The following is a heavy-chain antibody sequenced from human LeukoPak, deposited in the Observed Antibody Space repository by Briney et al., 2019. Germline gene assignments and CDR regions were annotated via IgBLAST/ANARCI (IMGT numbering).Heavy chain of an antibody. Sequence: ASVSVSCKSSAYTFTSYDIYMVRHAPAPGLGWMGWINPNSGNTGYAQKFQGRVTMTRNTAISTAYMELSSLRSEDTAVYYGARAGHDAFDIWGEGTMVTVSS. V-gene: IGHV1-8*01. J-gene: IGHJ3*02. CDR2: INPNSGNT. CDR3: ARAGHDAFDI. CDR1: AYTFTSYD.